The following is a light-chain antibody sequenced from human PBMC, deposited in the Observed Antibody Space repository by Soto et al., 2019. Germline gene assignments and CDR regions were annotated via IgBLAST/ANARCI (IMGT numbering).Light chain of an antibody. CDR2: GAS. CDR1: QSVSSSY. Sequence: EIALTQSPGTLSLSPGERATLSCRASQSVSSSYLAWYQQKPGQAPRLLIYGASGRATGIPDRFSGSGSGTDFTLTISRLEPEDFAVYYCQQYGSMITFGQGTRLEIK. CDR3: QQYGSMIT. J-gene: IGKJ5*01. V-gene: IGKV3-20*01.